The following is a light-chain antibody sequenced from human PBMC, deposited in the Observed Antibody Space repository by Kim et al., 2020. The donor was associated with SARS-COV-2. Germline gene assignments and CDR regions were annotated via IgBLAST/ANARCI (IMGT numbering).Light chain of an antibody. V-gene: IGKV1-27*01. CDR2: AAS. Sequence: DIQMTQSPSSLSASVGDRVTITCRASQGISNYLAWYQQKPGKVPKLLIYAASTLQSGVPSRFSSGGSGTDFTLTISNLQPEDVATYYCQKCNSAPWTFGQGTKVDIK. CDR1: QGISNY. J-gene: IGKJ1*01. CDR3: QKCNSAPWT.